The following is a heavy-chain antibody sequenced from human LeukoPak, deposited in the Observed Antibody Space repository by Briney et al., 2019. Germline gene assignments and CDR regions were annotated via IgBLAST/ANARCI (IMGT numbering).Heavy chain of an antibody. CDR2: VYTSGST. CDR1: GGSLSGYY. V-gene: IGHV4-4*07. J-gene: IGHJ4*02. Sequence: ASETLSLTCTVSGGSLSGYYWSWIRQSAGKGLEFLGRVYTSGSTLYNPSLESRVTVSVDTSKNQFSLRLNSVTAADTATYYCARAYIVGSIRYYFDSWGQGSLVTVSS. D-gene: IGHD5-12*01. CDR3: ARAYIVGSIRYYFDS.